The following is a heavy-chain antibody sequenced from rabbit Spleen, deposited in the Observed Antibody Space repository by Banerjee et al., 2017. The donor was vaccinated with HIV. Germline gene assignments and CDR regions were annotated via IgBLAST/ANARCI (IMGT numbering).Heavy chain of an antibody. CDR3: ARDTSSSFSSYGMDL. CDR1: GFSFSSSDY. CDR2: IAGSSSGFT. Sequence: QSLEESGGGLVQPEGSLALTCKASGFSFSSSDYICWVRQAPGKGLEWISCIAGSSSGFTYSATWAKGRFTISKTSSTTVTLQMTSLTAADTATYFCARDTSSSFSSYGMDLWGQGTLGTVS. D-gene: IGHD1-1*01. V-gene: IGHV1S40*01. J-gene: IGHJ6*01.